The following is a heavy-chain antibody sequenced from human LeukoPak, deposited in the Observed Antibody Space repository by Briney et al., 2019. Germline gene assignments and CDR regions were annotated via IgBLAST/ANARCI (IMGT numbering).Heavy chain of an antibody. J-gene: IGHJ6*03. V-gene: IGHV3-30*04. CDR2: ISYDGSNK. D-gene: IGHD6-13*01. Sequence: GGSLRLSCAASGFTFSSYAMHWVRQAPGKGLEWVAVISYDGSNKYYADSVKGRFTISRDNSKNTLYLQMNSLRAEDTAVYYRARQGIAAAAHYYYYMDVWGKGTTVTVSS. CDR3: ARQGIAAAAHYYYYMDV. CDR1: GFTFSSYA.